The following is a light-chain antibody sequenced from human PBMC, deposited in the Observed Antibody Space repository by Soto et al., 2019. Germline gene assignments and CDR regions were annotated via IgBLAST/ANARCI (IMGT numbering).Light chain of an antibody. J-gene: IGKJ4*01. Sequence: ETVMTQSPATLSVSPGQGATLSCRASQRVGNDLAWCQQKAGQAPRLLIYGASTRATAIPARFSASGSGTEFTLTITSLQSEDFAVYYCQQYNNWPLTFGGGTKVDIK. CDR2: GAS. CDR1: QRVGND. V-gene: IGKV3-15*01. CDR3: QQYNNWPLT.